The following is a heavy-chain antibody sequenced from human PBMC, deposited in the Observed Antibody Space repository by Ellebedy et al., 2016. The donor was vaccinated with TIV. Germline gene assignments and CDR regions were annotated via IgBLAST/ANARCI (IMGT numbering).Heavy chain of an antibody. CDR3: ARRPPYDFWSGYYYGMDV. V-gene: IGHV1-69*13. CDR1: GGTFSSYA. D-gene: IGHD3-3*01. J-gene: IGHJ6*02. CDR2: IIPIFGTA. Sequence: SVKVSXXASGGTFSSYAISWVRQAPGQGLEWMGGIIPIFGTANYAQKFQGRVTITADESTSTAYMELRSLRSDDTAVYYCARRPPYDFWSGYYYGMDVWGQGTTVTVSS.